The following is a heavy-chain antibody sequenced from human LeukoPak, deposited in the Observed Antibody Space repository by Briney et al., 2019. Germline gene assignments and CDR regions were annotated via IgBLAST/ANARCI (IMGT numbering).Heavy chain of an antibody. D-gene: IGHD1-26*01. J-gene: IGHJ4*02. CDR1: GFTFDDYA. CDR2: ISWNSGSI. CDR3: AKDVGGGGSYCGYFDY. V-gene: IGHV3-9*01. Sequence: GRSLRLSCAASGFTFDDYAMHWVRQAPGKGLEWVSGISWNSGSIGYADSVKGRFTISRDNAKNSLYLQMNSLRAEDTALYYCAKDVGGGGSYCGYFDYWGQGTLVTVSS.